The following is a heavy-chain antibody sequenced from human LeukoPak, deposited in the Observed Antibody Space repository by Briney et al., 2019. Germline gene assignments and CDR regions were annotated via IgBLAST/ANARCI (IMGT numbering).Heavy chain of an antibody. CDR2: INHDGSEK. V-gene: IGHV3-7*01. CDR3: ARDSYGPEY. D-gene: IGHD5-18*01. Sequence: PGGSLRLSCAASGFSFSSSWMSWVRQAPGKGLEWLANINHDGSEKYYADSVKGRFTISRDNSKNTLYLQINSLRAEDTAVYYCARDSYGPEYWGQGTLVTVSS. CDR1: GFSFSSSW. J-gene: IGHJ4*02.